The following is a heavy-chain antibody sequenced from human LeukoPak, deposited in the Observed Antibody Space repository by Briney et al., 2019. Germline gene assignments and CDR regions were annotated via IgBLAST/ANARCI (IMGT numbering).Heavy chain of an antibody. Sequence: GESLRLSCAASGFTFSSFSMNWVRQAPGKGLEWVSYISRSSTTIYYADSVKGRFAISRDNAKNSLYLQMNSLRAEDTAVYYCARNPYSSSSKDYWGQGTLVTVSS. CDR3: ARNPYSSSSKDY. J-gene: IGHJ4*02. D-gene: IGHD6-6*01. V-gene: IGHV3-48*01. CDR1: GFTFSSFS. CDR2: ISRSSTTI.